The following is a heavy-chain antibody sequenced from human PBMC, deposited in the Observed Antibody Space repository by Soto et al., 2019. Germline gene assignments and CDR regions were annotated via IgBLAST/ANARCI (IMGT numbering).Heavy chain of an antibody. CDR2: IRSSGSTI. V-gene: IGHV3-11*01. J-gene: IGHJ4*02. CDR3: ARDFIPFVLWRISVY. Sequence: QVQLLESGGGLVKPGGSLRLSCAASGFSFSDYYMSLIRQAPGKGLEWVSYIRSSGSTIDYADSVKGRFAISRDNAKNSLYLQMNTLRAEDTAVYYCARDFIPFVLWRISVYWGQGTLVTVSS. CDR1: GFSFSDYY. D-gene: IGHD2-21*01.